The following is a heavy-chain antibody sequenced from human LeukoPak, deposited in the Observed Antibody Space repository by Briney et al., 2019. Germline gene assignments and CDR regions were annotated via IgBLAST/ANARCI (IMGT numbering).Heavy chain of an antibody. CDR3: AKADWYYFDY. V-gene: IGHV3-30*02. J-gene: IGHJ4*02. CDR1: GFTFSSYG. Sequence: GGSLRLSCAASGFTFSSYGMHWVRQAPGKGLEWVAFIRYDGSNKYYADSVKGRFTISRDNSKSTLYLQMNSLRAEDTAVYYCAKADWYYFDYWGQGTLSPSPQ. D-gene: IGHD3-9*01. CDR2: IRYDGSNK.